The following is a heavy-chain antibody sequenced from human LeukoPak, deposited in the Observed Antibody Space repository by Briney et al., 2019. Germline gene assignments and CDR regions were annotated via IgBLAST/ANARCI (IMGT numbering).Heavy chain of an antibody. D-gene: IGHD6-13*01. CDR1: GYTFTGYY. CDR3: ARAYSSSWYIFDY. J-gene: IGHJ4*02. V-gene: IGHV1-2*02. CDR2: INPNSGGT. Sequence: GASVKVSCKASGYTFTGYYMHWVRQAPGQGLEWMGWINPNSGGTNYAQKFQGRVTTTRDTSISTAYMELSRLRSDDTAVYYCARAYSSSWYIFDYWGQGTLVTVSS.